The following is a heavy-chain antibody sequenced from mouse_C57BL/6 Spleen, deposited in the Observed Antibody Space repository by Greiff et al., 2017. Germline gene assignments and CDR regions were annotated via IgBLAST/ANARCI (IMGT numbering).Heavy chain of an antibody. CDR1: GYAFSSSW. J-gene: IGHJ4*01. CDR2: IYPGDGDT. Sequence: QVQLKESGPELVKPGASVKISCKASGYAFSSSWMNWVKQRPGKGLEWIGRIYPGDGDTNYNGKFKGKATLTADKSSSTAYMQLSILTSEDSAVYFCARDGYPPMDYWGQGTSVTVSS. CDR3: ARDGYPPMDY. V-gene: IGHV1-82*01. D-gene: IGHD2-3*01.